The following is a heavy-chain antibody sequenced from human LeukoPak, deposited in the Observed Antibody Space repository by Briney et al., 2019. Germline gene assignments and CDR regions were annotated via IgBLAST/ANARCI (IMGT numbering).Heavy chain of an antibody. CDR3: ARAPFGESLRDY. CDR1: GYTFTSYG. V-gene: IGHV1-18*01. CDR2: ISAYNGNT. D-gene: IGHD3-10*01. Sequence: ASVKVSCKAPGYTFTSYGISWVRQAPGQGLEWMGWISAYNGNTNYAQKLQGRVTMTTDTSTSTAYMELRSLRSDDTAVYYCARAPFGESLRDYWGQGTLVTVSS. J-gene: IGHJ4*02.